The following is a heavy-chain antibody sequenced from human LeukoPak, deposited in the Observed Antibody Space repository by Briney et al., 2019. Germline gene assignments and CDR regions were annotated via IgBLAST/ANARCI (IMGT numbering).Heavy chain of an antibody. Sequence: ASVKVSCKASGYTFTGYYMHCVRQAPGQGLEWMGWINPNSGGTNYAQKFQGRVTMTRDTSISTAYMELSRLRSDDTAVYYCAPSGGSSSNLFDYWGQGTLVTVSS. CDR1: GYTFTGYY. D-gene: IGHD2-15*01. CDR2: INPNSGGT. CDR3: APSGGSSSNLFDY. V-gene: IGHV1-2*02. J-gene: IGHJ4*02.